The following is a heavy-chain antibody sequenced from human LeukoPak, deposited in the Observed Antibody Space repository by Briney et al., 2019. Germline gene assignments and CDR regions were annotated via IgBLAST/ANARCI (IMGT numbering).Heavy chain of an antibody. D-gene: IGHD3-22*01. V-gene: IGHV3-23*01. CDR3: AKGSSGYFADL. J-gene: IGHJ5*02. Sequence: PGGSLRLSCVASGFTFSNYAMNWVRQAPGKGLEWVSVSGSGGDTYYVDSVKGRFTISRDNSKNTLYLQMNSLRAEDTALYYCAKGSSGYFADLWGQGTLVTVSS. CDR1: GFTFSNYA. CDR2: SGSGGDT.